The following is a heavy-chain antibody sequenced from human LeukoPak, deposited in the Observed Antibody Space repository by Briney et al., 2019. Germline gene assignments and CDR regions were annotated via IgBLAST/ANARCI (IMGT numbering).Heavy chain of an antibody. CDR1: GFTFSSYS. V-gene: IGHV3-48*04. D-gene: IGHD6-13*01. Sequence: GGSLRLSCAASGFTFSSYSMNWVRQAPGKGLEWVSHISSSGSNIYYADSVKGRFTISRDNAKNSLYLQMNSLRAEDTAVYYCARDPTAAGFDYWGQGTLVTVSS. CDR3: ARDPTAAGFDY. J-gene: IGHJ4*02. CDR2: ISSSGSNI.